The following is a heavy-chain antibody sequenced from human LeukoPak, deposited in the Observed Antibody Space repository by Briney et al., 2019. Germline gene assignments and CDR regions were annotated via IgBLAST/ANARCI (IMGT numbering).Heavy chain of an antibody. CDR1: GFTFSSYA. CDR3: ARDRQLWLPDYYYYYGMDV. CDR2: ISGSGGST. D-gene: IGHD5-18*01. Sequence: GGSLRLSCAASGFTFSSYAMSWVRQAPGKGLEWASAISGSGGSTYYADSVKGRFTISRDNSKNTLYLQMNSLRAEDTAVYYCARDRQLWLPDYYYYYGMDVWGKGTTVTVSS. J-gene: IGHJ6*04. V-gene: IGHV3-23*01.